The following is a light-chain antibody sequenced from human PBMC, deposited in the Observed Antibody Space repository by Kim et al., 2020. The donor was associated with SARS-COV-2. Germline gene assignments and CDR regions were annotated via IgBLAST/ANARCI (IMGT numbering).Light chain of an antibody. J-gene: IGLJ1*01. V-gene: IGLV2-14*03. Sequence: GQSITISCTGTSSDVSGYNYVSWYQQHPGKAPNLMIYDVSNRPSGVSNRFSGSKSGNTASLTISGLQAEDEADYYCSSYTSSSTYVFGAGTKVTVL. CDR2: DVS. CDR3: SSYTSSSTYV. CDR1: SSDVSGYNY.